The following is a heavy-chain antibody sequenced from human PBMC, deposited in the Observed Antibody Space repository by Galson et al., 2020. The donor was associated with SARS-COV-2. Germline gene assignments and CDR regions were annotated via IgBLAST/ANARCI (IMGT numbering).Heavy chain of an antibody. V-gene: IGHV4-34*01. Sequence: SQTLSLTCAVYGGSFSGYYWSWIRQPPGKGLEWIGEINHSGSTNYNPSLTRRVTISVDTSKNQFSLKLSSVTAADTAVYYCASLKEAAAGTIGYYYYGMDVWGQGTTVTVSS. CDR1: GGSFSGYY. D-gene: IGHD6-13*01. J-gene: IGHJ6*02. CDR2: INHSGST. CDR3: ASLKEAAAGTIGYYYYGMDV.